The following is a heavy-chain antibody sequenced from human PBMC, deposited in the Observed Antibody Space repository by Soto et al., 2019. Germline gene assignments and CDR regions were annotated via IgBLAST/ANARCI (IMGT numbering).Heavy chain of an antibody. J-gene: IGHJ4*02. CDR1: GGSISSYY. D-gene: IGHD6-13*01. CDR2: IYYSGST. CDR3: ARSSGYSSSRFDY. V-gene: IGHV4-59*01. Sequence: LSLTCTVSGGSISSYYWSWIRQPPGKGLEWIGYIYYSGSTNYNPSLKSRVTISVDTSKNQFSLKLSSVTAADTAVYYCARSSGYSSSRFDYWGQGILVTVSS.